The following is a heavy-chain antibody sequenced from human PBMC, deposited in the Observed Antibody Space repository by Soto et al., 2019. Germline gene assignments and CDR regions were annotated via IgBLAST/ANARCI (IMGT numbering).Heavy chain of an antibody. Sequence: QVQLVESGGGLVKPGGSLRLSCVASGFTFSDYYMSWIRQAPGPGLEWVSYISSSSSYTNYADSVKGRFTISRDNAKNSLYLQMNRLRAEDTAVYYCARAHPRYSGYDYVDYWGQGTLVTVSS. CDR2: ISSSSSYT. J-gene: IGHJ4*02. D-gene: IGHD5-12*01. CDR3: ARAHPRYSGYDYVDY. CDR1: GFTFSDYY. V-gene: IGHV3-11*05.